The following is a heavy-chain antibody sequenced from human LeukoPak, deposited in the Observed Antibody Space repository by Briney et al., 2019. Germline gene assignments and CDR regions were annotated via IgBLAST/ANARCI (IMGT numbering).Heavy chain of an antibody. J-gene: IGHJ4*02. V-gene: IGHV4-34*01. CDR2: TNHSGST. CDR1: GGSFSGYY. Sequence: SETLSLTCAVYGGSFSGYYWSWTRQPPGKGLEWIGETNHSGSTNYNPSLKSRVTISVDTSKNQFSLKLSSVTAADTAVYYCAAWGDSGLVFDYWGQGTLVTVSS. CDR3: AAWGDSGLVFDY. D-gene: IGHD6-19*01.